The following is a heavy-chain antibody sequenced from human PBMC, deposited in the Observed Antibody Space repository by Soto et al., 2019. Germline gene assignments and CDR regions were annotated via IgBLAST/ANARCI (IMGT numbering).Heavy chain of an antibody. Sequence: PGGSLRLSCAASGFTFSSYGMHWVRQAPGKGLEWVAVISYDGSNKYYADSVKGRFTISRDNSKNTLYLQMNSLRAEDTAVYYCAKTASPPGYSGYDKVEYDYGDEKNYYYYGMDVWGQGTTVTVSS. CDR1: GFTFSSYG. V-gene: IGHV3-30*18. CDR3: AKTASPPGYSGYDKVEYDYGDEKNYYYYGMDV. D-gene: IGHD5-12*01. CDR2: ISYDGSNK. J-gene: IGHJ6*02.